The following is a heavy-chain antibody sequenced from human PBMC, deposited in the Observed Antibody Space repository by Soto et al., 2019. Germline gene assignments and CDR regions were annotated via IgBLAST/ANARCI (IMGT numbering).Heavy chain of an antibody. CDR1: GGSISSGGYY. V-gene: IGHV4-31*03. CDR2: IYYSGST. Sequence: SETLSLTCTVSGGSISSGGYYWSWIRQHPGKGLEWIGYIYYSGSTYYNPSLKSRVTISVDTSKNQFSLKLSSVTAADTAVYYCARAPYFPDIVVVTAIPANNWFDPWGQGTLVTVSS. J-gene: IGHJ5*02. D-gene: IGHD2-21*02. CDR3: ARAPYFPDIVVVTAIPANNWFDP.